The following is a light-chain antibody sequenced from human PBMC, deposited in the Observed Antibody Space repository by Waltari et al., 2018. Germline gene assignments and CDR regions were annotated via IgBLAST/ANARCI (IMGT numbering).Light chain of an antibody. CDR1: SSDVGGYNY. Sequence: QSALTQPRSVSGSPGQSVTISCTGTSSDVGGYNYVSWYQQHPGKAPKIMIYDVSERPPGVPDPFSASQADNSASLTISGLQPEDEADYYCSSYAGTYTLKVVFGGGTKLTVL. J-gene: IGLJ2*01. V-gene: IGLV2-11*01. CDR2: DVS. CDR3: SSYAGTYTLKVV.